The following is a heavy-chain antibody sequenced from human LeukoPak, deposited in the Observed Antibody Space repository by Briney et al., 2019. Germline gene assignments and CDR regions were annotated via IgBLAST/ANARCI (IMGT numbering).Heavy chain of an antibody. D-gene: IGHD2/OR15-2a*01. J-gene: IGHJ4*02. Sequence: SETLSLTCTVSSGAISRYYWSWIRQPPGKGLEWIGYTLYIGNSNYNGTTYYNPSLKSRVTISVDTSKNQFSLKLSSVTAADTAVYYCARQTRFSTRTVDYWGQGTLVTVSS. V-gene: IGHV4-59*08. CDR1: SGAISRYY. CDR3: ARQTRFSTRTVDY. CDR2: TLYIGNS.